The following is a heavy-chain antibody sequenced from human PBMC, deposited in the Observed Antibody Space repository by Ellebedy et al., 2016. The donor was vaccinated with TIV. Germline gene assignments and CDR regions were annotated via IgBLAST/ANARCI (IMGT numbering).Heavy chain of an antibody. CDR1: GDTFSSYA. Sequence: ASVKVSCKASGDTFSSYAISWVRQAPGQGLEWMGGIIPMFRTANYAQKFQGRVTITADESTSTAYMELSGLISEDTAVYYCACHRYALGNPPGGYWGQGTLVTVSS. V-gene: IGHV1-69*13. J-gene: IGHJ4*02. D-gene: IGHD3-16*01. CDR2: IIPMFRTA. CDR3: ACHRYALGNPPGGY.